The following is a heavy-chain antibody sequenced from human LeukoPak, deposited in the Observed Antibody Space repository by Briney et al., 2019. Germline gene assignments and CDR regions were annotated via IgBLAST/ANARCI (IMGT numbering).Heavy chain of an antibody. Sequence: GGSLRLSCAASGFTFSSYAMSWVRQAPGKGLEWVSAISGSGGSTYYADSVKGRFTISRDNSKNTLYPQMNSLRAEDTAVYYCAKGAPSYDILTGYYPAIYYYYGMDVWGQGTTVTVSS. CDR3: AKGAPSYDILTGYYPAIYYYYGMDV. CDR1: GFTFSSYA. V-gene: IGHV3-23*01. D-gene: IGHD3-9*01. J-gene: IGHJ6*02. CDR2: ISGSGGST.